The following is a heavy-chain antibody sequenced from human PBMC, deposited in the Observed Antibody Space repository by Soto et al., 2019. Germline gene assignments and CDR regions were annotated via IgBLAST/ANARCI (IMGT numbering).Heavy chain of an antibody. Sequence: GGSLRLSCAASGFTFSSYWMSWVRQAPGKGLEWVANIKKDGSEKYYVDSVKGRFTISRDNAKNSLYLQMNSLRVEDTAVYYCARDGGNWGRFDYWGQGTLVTVPQ. V-gene: IGHV3-7*01. CDR1: GFTFSSYW. CDR2: IKKDGSEK. CDR3: ARDGGNWGRFDY. D-gene: IGHD7-27*01. J-gene: IGHJ4*02.